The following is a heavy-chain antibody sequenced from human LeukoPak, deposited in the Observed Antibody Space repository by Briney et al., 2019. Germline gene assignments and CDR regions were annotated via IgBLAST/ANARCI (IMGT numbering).Heavy chain of an antibody. CDR2: ISAYNGNT. D-gene: IGHD6-19*01. CDR1: GYTFTSYG. V-gene: IGHV1-18*01. CDR3: ARGSPGIAVAGIDY. Sequence: ASVKVSCKACGYTFTSYGISWVRQAPGQGLEWMGWISAYNGNTNYAQKLQGRVTMTTDTSTSTAYMELRSLRSDDTAVYYCARGSPGIAVAGIDYWVQGTLVTVSS. J-gene: IGHJ4*02.